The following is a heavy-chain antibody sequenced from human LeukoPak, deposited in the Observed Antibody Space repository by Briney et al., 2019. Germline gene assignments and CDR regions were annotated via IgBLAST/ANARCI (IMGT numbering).Heavy chain of an antibody. D-gene: IGHD1-26*01. J-gene: IGHJ4*02. CDR2: FDPKDGGT. CDR1: GYTLTELS. Sequence: ASVKVPCKVSGYTLTELSIHWVRQAPGKGLEWMGGFDPKDGGTIYAQNFQGRVTLTEGTSTDTAYMELSSLRSEDTAVYYCATDLIVGPTTDLDYWGQGTLVTVSS. V-gene: IGHV1-24*01. CDR3: ATDLIVGPTTDLDY.